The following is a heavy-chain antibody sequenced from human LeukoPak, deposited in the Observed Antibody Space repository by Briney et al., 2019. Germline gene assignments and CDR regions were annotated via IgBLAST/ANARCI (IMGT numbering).Heavy chain of an antibody. CDR2: INPSGRST. D-gene: IGHD2-2*02. CDR3: ARDPTPRYCSSTSCYIHLGWFDP. J-gene: IGHJ5*02. V-gene: IGHV1-46*03. CDR1: GYTYTSYY. Sequence: ASVKVSCKASGYTYTSYYMHWVRQAPGQGLEWMGIINPSGRSTSYAQKFQGRVTMTRDTSTSTVYMELSSLRSEDTAVYYCARDPTPRYCSSTSCYIHLGWFDPWGQGTLVTVSS.